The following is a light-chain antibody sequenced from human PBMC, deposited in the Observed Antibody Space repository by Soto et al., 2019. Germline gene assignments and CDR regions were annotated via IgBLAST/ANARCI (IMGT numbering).Light chain of an antibody. Sequence: SVLTQSPGTLSLSPGERATLSCRASQIISRNYLAWYPQKPGQAPRLLIYGASSRATGVPDRFTGSGSGTDFTLTISRLEPEDFALYYCQQYGSSQDTFGQGTKLEIK. J-gene: IGKJ2*01. CDR3: QQYGSSQDT. V-gene: IGKV3-20*01. CDR2: GAS. CDR1: QIISRNY.